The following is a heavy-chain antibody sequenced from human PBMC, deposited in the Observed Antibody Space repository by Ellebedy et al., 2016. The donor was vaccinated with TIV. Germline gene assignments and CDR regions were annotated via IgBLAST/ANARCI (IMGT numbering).Heavy chain of an antibody. CDR2: ISGSGDKT. D-gene: IGHD5-18*01. J-gene: IGHJ4*02. V-gene: IGHV3-23*01. Sequence: GESLKISCVASGFTFDSYAMTWVRQAPGKGLEWVSAISGSGDKTYYADSVKGRFTISRDNSKNTLHLQLDTLRVEDTAVYYCATRLGEGIQLWGGFDYWGQGTLVTVSS. CDR3: ATRLGEGIQLWGGFDY. CDR1: GFTFDSYA.